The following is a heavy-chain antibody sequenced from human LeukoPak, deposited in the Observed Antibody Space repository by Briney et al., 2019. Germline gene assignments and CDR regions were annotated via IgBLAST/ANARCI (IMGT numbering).Heavy chain of an antibody. CDR2: IKQDGSEK. V-gene: IGHV3-7*01. CDR1: GFTFSSYW. D-gene: IGHD3-9*01. Sequence: PGGSLRLSCAASGFTFSSYWMSWVRQAPGKGREGVANIKQDGSEKYYVDSVKGRFTISRDNAKNSLYLQMNSLRAEDTAVYYCARVRDYDILTGYYTGTYYFDYWGQGTLVTVSS. J-gene: IGHJ4*02. CDR3: ARVRDYDILTGYYTGTYYFDY.